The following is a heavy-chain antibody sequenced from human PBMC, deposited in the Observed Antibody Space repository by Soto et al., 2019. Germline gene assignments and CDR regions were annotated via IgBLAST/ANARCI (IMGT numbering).Heavy chain of an antibody. CDR3: ARGYCSGGSCYRLYYYDMDV. V-gene: IGHV1-46*01. J-gene: IGHJ6*02. Sequence: QVQLVQSGAEVMQPGASVKVSCKASGYTFTSYYIHWVRQAPGQGLEWMGIFNPGAGGRSYAQKFQGRVTMNRDTSTSTVYMELSRLRSEDTAVYYCARGYCSGGSCYRLYYYDMDVWGQGTTVTVSS. CDR2: FNPGAGGR. CDR1: GYTFTSYY. D-gene: IGHD2-15*01.